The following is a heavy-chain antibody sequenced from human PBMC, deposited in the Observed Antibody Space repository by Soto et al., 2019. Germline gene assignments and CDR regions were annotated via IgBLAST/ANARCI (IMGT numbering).Heavy chain of an antibody. Sequence: EVQLVESGGGLVQPGGSLRLSCAASGFTFSSCEMNWVRQAPGKGLEWVSYISSSGSTIYYADSVKGRFTISRDNAKDSLYLQMNSLRAEDTAVYYCARREAVVGRKGLWSEPKTMTNGAMDVWGQGTTVTVSS. D-gene: IGHD6-19*01. CDR3: ARREAVVGRKGLWSEPKTMTNGAMDV. J-gene: IGHJ6*02. CDR2: ISSSGSTI. V-gene: IGHV3-48*03. CDR1: GFTFSSCE.